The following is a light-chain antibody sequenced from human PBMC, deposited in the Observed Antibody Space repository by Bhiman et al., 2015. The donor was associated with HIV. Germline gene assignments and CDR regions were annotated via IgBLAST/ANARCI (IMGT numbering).Light chain of an antibody. CDR3: GTWDSRLKAWV. V-gene: IGLV3-1*01. J-gene: IGLJ3*02. Sequence: SYELTQPPSVSVSPGQTARITCSGDKLGDKYACWYQQKPGQSPVLVIYEDTKRPSGISDRFSGSQSDAAATLDITGLRTGDEADYYCGTWDSRLKAWVFGGGTKVTV. CDR1: KLGDKY. CDR2: EDT.